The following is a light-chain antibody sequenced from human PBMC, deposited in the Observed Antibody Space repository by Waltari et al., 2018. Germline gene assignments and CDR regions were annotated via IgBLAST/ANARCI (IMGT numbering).Light chain of an antibody. CDR2: ENN. Sequence: QSVLTQPPSVSAAPGQKVTISCSGSSSNIGNNYVSWYQQLPGTAPKLLIYENNKRPSGIPDRFSGYKSGRSATLGITGLQTGDEADYYCGTWDSSLSAVVFGGGTKLTVL. CDR3: GTWDSSLSAVV. J-gene: IGLJ2*01. V-gene: IGLV1-51*02. CDR1: SSNIGNNY.